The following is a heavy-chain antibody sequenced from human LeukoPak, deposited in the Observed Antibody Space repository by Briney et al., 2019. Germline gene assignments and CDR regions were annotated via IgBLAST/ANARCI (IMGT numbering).Heavy chain of an antibody. V-gene: IGHV4-59*08. J-gene: IGHJ4*02. D-gene: IGHD5-24*01. Sequence: PSETLSLTCTVSGGSISSDYWSWIRQPPGKGLEWIGYIYYSGITNYTPSLKSRVTMSLDTSKNQFSLKLNSVTAADTAVYYCARRHHNWDYWGQGTLVTVSS. CDR2: IYYSGIT. CDR1: GGSISSDY. CDR3: ARRHHNWDY.